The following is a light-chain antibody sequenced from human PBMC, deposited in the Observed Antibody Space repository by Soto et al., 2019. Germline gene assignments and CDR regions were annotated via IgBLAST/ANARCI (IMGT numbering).Light chain of an antibody. Sequence: EIVLTQAPRTLSLSPGERATLSCRASQSVSSRNLAWYQQIPGQAPRLLIYGASSRATGVPDRFSGSGSATEFTLTISSLQSEDFAVYYCQQYNNWPLTFGGGTKVDIK. CDR3: QQYNNWPLT. J-gene: IGKJ4*01. CDR2: GAS. CDR1: QSVSSRN. V-gene: IGKV3D-15*01.